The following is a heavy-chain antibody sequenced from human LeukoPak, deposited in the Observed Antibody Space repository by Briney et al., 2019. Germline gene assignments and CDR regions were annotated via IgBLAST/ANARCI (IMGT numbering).Heavy chain of an antibody. Sequence: SETLSLTCTVSGGSISSYYWSWIRQPPGKGLGWIGYIYYSGSTNYNPSLKSRVTISVDTSKNQFSLKLSSVTAADTAVYYCARELYSSGWDYFDYWGQGTLVTVSS. CDR2: IYYSGST. CDR3: ARELYSSGWDYFDY. CDR1: GGSISSYY. J-gene: IGHJ4*02. V-gene: IGHV4-59*01. D-gene: IGHD6-19*01.